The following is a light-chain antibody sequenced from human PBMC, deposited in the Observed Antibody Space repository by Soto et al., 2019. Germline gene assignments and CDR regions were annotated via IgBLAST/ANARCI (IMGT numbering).Light chain of an antibody. Sequence: FVMTQSPLSLPVTPGEPASISYSSSQSLLHSNGYNYLDWYLQKPGQSPQLLIFWGSYRAAGVPVRFSGSGSGTDFTLKISRVEAEDVGVYYCMQALQTPYTFGQGTKLEIK. CDR3: MQALQTPYT. J-gene: IGKJ2*01. V-gene: IGKV2-28*01. CDR1: QSLLHSNGYNY. CDR2: WGS.